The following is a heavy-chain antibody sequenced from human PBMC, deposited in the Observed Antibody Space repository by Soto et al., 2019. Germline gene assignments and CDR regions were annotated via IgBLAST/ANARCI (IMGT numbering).Heavy chain of an antibody. Sequence: EVQLLESGGGLVEPGGSLRLSCAASGFIFSSYAMSWVRQAPAKGLEWVSSIDNSGGSTYYAAPLKGRFTISRDNSKNTLYLQADSLRAEDTAVYYCARDPYNIAAASTWWGQGTLVTVSS. CDR1: GFIFSSYA. CDR2: IDNSGGST. CDR3: ARDPYNIAAASTW. J-gene: IGHJ4*02. D-gene: IGHD6-13*01. V-gene: IGHV3-23*01.